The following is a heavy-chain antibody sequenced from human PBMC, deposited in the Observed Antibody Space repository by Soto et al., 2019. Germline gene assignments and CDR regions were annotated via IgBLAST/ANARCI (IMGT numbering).Heavy chain of an antibody. CDR2: IYYSGST. CDR3: ARGITIFGVVPDY. V-gene: IGHV4-61*01. J-gene: IGHJ4*02. D-gene: IGHD3-3*01. Sequence: QVQLQESGPGLVKPSETLSLTCTVSGGSVSSGSYYWSWIRQPPGKGLEWIGYIYYSGSTNYNPSLKSRVTISVDTPKNQFSLELSSVTAADTAVYYCARGITIFGVVPDYWGQGTLVTVSS. CDR1: GGSVSSGSYY.